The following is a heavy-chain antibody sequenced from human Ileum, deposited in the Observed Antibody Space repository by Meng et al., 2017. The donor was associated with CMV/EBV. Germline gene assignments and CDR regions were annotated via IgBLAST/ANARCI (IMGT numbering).Heavy chain of an antibody. Sequence: GESLKISCAASGFTFSSYSMNWVRQAPGKGLEWVSSISSSSSYIYYADSVKGRFTISRDNAKNSLYLQMNSLRAEDTAVYYCARALIAAAFNWFDPWGRGTLVTVSS. D-gene: IGHD6-13*01. V-gene: IGHV3-21*01. J-gene: IGHJ5*02. CDR2: ISSSSSYI. CDR3: ARALIAAAFNWFDP. CDR1: GFTFSSYS.